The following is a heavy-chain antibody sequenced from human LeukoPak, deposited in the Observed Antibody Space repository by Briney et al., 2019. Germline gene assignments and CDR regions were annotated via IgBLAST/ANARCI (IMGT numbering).Heavy chain of an antibody. CDR1: EFTFRSYW. Sequence: GGSLRLSCAASEFTFRSYWMSWVRQAPGKGLEWVANMKLDGSEGYYVDSVKGRFTISSDNAKNSLYLQMNSLRVDDTAVYYCARWARYCSSGSCYSWFDPWGQGTLVTVSS. D-gene: IGHD2-15*01. V-gene: IGHV3-7*01. CDR3: ARWARYCSSGSCYSWFDP. CDR2: MKLDGSEG. J-gene: IGHJ5*02.